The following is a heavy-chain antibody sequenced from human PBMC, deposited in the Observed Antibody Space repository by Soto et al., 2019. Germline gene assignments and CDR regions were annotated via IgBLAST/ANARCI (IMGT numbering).Heavy chain of an antibody. V-gene: IGHV4-30-4*01. CDR3: ARLGHALDS. J-gene: IGHJ4*02. CDR2: IYYTGST. Sequence: QVQLQESGPGLVKPSQTLSLTCTVSGGSVNSGDYYWNWIRQSPGKGLEWIGYIYYTGSTYYNPSLNSRVIISADTSKNHLSLKLTSLPAADTAVYYCARLGHALDSWRQGTLVTVSS. CDR1: GGSVNSGDYY.